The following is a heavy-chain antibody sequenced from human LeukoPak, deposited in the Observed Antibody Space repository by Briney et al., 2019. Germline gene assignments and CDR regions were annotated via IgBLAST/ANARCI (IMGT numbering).Heavy chain of an antibody. CDR2: IYYSGST. J-gene: IGHJ5*02. Sequence: SETLSLTCTVSGGSISSGGYYWSWIRQHPGKGLEWIGYIYYSGSTYYNPSLKSRVTISVDRSKNQFSLKLSSVTAADTAVYYCARGSARDGNWFDPWGQGTLVTVSS. V-gene: IGHV4-31*03. CDR1: GGSISSGGYY. CDR3: ARGSARDGNWFDP.